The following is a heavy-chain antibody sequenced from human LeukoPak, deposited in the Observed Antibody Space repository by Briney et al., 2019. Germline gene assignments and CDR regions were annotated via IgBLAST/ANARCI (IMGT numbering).Heavy chain of an antibody. CDR1: GGSFSGYF. CDR3: ARVAVSGINSRYEVDY. V-gene: IGHV4-34*01. CDR2: VNHSGGT. D-gene: IGHD6-19*01. Sequence: SETLSLTCAVYGGSFSGYFWNWIRQPPGKGLEWIGEVNHSGGTNYNPSLKSRVTISLDTSKNQFSLKLSSVTAADTAVYYCARVAVSGINSRYEVDYWGQGTLVTVSS. J-gene: IGHJ4*02.